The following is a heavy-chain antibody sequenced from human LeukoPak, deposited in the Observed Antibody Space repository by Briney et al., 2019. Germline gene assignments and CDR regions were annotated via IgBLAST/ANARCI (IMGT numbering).Heavy chain of an antibody. D-gene: IGHD2/OR15-2a*01. Sequence: PGGSLRLSCVASGNYWMHWVRQAPGKGLVWVSHINSDGSWTSYADSVKGRFTISKDNAKNTVYLQMNSLRAEDKAVYYCVGFYETYWGRGTLVTVSS. J-gene: IGHJ4*02. CDR2: INSDGSWT. CDR1: GNYW. V-gene: IGHV3-74*01. CDR3: VGFYETY.